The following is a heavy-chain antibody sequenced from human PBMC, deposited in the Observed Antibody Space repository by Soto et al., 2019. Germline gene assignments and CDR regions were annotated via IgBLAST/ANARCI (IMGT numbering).Heavy chain of an antibody. Sequence: PSETLSLTCAVSGYSIGSAYYWGWIRQPPGKGLEWIGNIYHSGSTYYNPSLKSRVTISVDTSKNQFSLKLSSVTAADTAVYYCERDFYGDFAAYYYAMDVWGQGTTGTVSS. CDR1: GYSIGSAYY. V-gene: IGHV4-38-2*01. D-gene: IGHD4-17*01. CDR3: ERDFYGDFAAYYYAMDV. CDR2: IYHSGST. J-gene: IGHJ6*02.